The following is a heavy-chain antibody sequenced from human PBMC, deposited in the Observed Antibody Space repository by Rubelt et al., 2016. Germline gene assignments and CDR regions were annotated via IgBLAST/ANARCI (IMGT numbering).Heavy chain of an antibody. CDR3: ASDSPPEGLRFLEWSEYYFDY. CDR1: GYTFTSYY. Sequence: GAEVKKPGASVKVSCKASGYTFTSYYMHWVRQAPGQGLEWMGIINPSGGSTSYAQKFQGRVTMTRDTSTSTVYMELSSLRSEDTAVYYCASDSPPEGLRFLEWSEYYFDYWGQGTLVTVSS. D-gene: IGHD3-3*01. V-gene: IGHV1-46*01. CDR2: INPSGGST. J-gene: IGHJ4*02.